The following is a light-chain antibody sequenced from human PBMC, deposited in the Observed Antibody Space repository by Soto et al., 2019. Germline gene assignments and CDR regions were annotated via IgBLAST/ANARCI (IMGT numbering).Light chain of an antibody. J-gene: IGKJ1*01. CDR3: QQYDSYPWT. Sequence: DIQMTQSPSTLSASVGDRVTITCRASQSFSSWLAWYQQKPGKAPKLLIYDASSLESGVPSRFSGSGSGTEFTLTISSLQPDDFATYYCQQYDSYPWTFDQGTKVEIK. V-gene: IGKV1-5*01. CDR1: QSFSSW. CDR2: DAS.